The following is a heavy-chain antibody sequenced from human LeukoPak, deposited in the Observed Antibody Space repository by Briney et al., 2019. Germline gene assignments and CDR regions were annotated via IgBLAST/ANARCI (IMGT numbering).Heavy chain of an antibody. Sequence: GASVKVSCKASGYTFTSYYMHWVRQAPGQGLEWMGIINPSGGSTSYAQKFQGRVTMTRDTSTSTVYMELSSLRSEDTAVYYCAREHDFGDYVGAFDIWGQGTMVTVSS. V-gene: IGHV1-46*01. CDR3: AREHDFGDYVGAFDI. CDR2: INPSGGST. J-gene: IGHJ3*02. CDR1: GYTFTSYY. D-gene: IGHD4-17*01.